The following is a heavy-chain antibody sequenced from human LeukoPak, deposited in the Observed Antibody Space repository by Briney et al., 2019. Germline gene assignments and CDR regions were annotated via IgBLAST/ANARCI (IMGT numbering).Heavy chain of an antibody. D-gene: IGHD2-15*01. J-gene: IGHJ4*02. Sequence: SETLSLTCTVSGGSISSYYWSWIRQPPGKGLEWIAYISYSGSTNYNPSLKSRVTMSIDTSKNQFSLKLESVTAADTAAYYCARAGTVVGADFDYWGQGTLVSVSS. V-gene: IGHV4-59*01. CDR1: GGSISSYY. CDR2: ISYSGST. CDR3: ARAGTVVGADFDY.